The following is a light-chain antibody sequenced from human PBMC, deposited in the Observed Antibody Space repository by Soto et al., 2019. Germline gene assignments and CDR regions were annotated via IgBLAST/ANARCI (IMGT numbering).Light chain of an antibody. V-gene: IGLV2-23*01. CDR2: EGS. J-gene: IGLJ1*01. CDR3: CSYAGSSTLYV. Sequence: HSVLTQPASVSGSPGQSITISCTGTSSDVGSYNLVSWYQQHPGKAPKLMIYEGSKRPSGVSNRFSGSKSGNTASLTISGLQAEDEADYYCCSYAGSSTLYVFGTGTKVTVL. CDR1: SSDVGSYNL.